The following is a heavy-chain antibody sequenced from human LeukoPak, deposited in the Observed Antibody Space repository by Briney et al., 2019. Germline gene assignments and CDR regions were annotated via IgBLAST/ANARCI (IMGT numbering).Heavy chain of an antibody. J-gene: IGHJ4*02. CDR2: IYSGGST. CDR1: GFTVSSNY. D-gene: IGHD3-10*01. Sequence: PGGSXRLSCXXSGFTVSSNYMSWVRQAPGKGLEWVSVIYSGGSTYYADSVKGRFTISRDNSKNTLYLQMNSLRAEDTAVYYCARSYYGSGSGRFDYWGQGTLVTVSS. V-gene: IGHV3-66*01. CDR3: ARSYYGSGSGRFDY.